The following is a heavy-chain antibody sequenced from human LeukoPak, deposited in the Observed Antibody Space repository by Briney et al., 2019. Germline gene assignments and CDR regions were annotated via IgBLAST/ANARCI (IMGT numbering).Heavy chain of an antibody. CDR1: GYTFTGYY. J-gene: IGHJ6*03. V-gene: IGHV1-2*02. Sequence: GASVKVSCKASGYTFTGYYMHWVRQAPGQGLEWMGWINPNSGGTNYAQKFQGRVTMTRDTSISTAYMELSRLRSDDTAVYYCARETSSGIAAAGTGGSYYYYMDVWGKGTTVTVSS. CDR2: INPNSGGT. CDR3: ARETSSGIAAAGTGGSYYYYMDV. D-gene: IGHD6-13*01.